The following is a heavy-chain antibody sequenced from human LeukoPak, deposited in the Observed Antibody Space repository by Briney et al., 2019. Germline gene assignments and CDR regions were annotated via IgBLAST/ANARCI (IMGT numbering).Heavy chain of an antibody. Sequence: GGSLRLSCAASGFTFTSHWMHWVRQVPGKGLVWVSRISKDGSDSFYADSVKGRFTISRDNSKNTLYLQMNSLRAEDTAVYYCARVLRGAHDYWGQGILVTVSS. D-gene: IGHD5/OR15-5a*01. V-gene: IGHV3-74*01. CDR1: GFTFTSHW. CDR3: ARVLRGAHDY. CDR2: ISKDGSDS. J-gene: IGHJ4*02.